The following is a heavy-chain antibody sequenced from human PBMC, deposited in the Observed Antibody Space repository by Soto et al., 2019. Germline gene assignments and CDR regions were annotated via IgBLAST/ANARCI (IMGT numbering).Heavy chain of an antibody. J-gene: IGHJ5*02. V-gene: IGHV3-33*01. Sequence: PGGSLRLACAASGFKFRNYAIDWVRQAPGKGLEWLAVIWFDGSKKYYADSVKGRFTISRDNSKNTVYLDMNSLTADDSGVFYCARAHTMMILARFDPWGHGTLVTVSS. CDR1: GFKFRNYA. CDR3: ARAHTMMILARFDP. D-gene: IGHD3-22*01. CDR2: IWFDGSKK.